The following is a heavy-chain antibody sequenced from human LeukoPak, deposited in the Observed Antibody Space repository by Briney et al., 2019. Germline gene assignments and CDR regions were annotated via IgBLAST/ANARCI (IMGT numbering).Heavy chain of an antibody. CDR3: ARELLTVTTFYYYYYMDV. CDR2: IKQDGREK. CDR1: GFTFSSYW. D-gene: IGHD4-17*01. J-gene: IGHJ6*03. Sequence: SGGSLRLSCAASGFTFSSYWMSWDRQAPGKGLEWVANIKQDGREKYYVDSVKGRFTISRDNAKNSLYLQMNSLRAEDTAVYYCARELLTVTTFYYYYYMDVWGKGTTVTVSS. V-gene: IGHV3-7*01.